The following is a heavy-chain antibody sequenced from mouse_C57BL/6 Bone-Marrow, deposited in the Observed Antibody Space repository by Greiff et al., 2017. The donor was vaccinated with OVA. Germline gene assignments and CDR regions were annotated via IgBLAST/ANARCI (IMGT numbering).Heavy chain of an antibody. J-gene: IGHJ1*03. V-gene: IGHV5-6*01. CDR1: GFTFSSYG. CDR2: ISSGGSYT. Sequence: EVQRVESGGDLVKPGGSLKLSCAASGFTFSSYGMSWVRPTPDKRLEWVATISSGGSYTYYPDSVKGRFTISRDNAKNTLYLQMSSLKSEDTAMYYCARHLGFHWYFDVWGTGTTVTVSS. D-gene: IGHD4-1*01. CDR3: ARHLGFHWYFDV.